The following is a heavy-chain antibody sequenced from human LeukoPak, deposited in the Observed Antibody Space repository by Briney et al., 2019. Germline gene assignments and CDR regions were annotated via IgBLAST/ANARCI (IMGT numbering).Heavy chain of an antibody. Sequence: ASVKVSCKASGYTFTSYYMHWVRQAPGQGLEWMGIINPSGGSTSYAQKFQGRVTMTRDTSTSTVYMELSSLRSEDTAVYYCARDLGYCTNGVCYDLYYWGQGTLVAVSS. CDR1: GYTFTSYY. D-gene: IGHD2-8*01. CDR3: ARDLGYCTNGVCYDLYY. J-gene: IGHJ4*02. V-gene: IGHV1-46*01. CDR2: INPSGGST.